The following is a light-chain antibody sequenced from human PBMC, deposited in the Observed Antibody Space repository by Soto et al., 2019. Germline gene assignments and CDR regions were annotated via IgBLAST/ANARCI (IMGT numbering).Light chain of an antibody. CDR1: QTIGSW. Sequence: DVQMTQSPSTLSASVGDSVIITCRASQTIGSWLAWYQQKPGKVPKPLIHKASSLESGVSSRFSGSGSGTEFTLTIRSLQPDDFATYYCQQYSSLSAFGPGTKVDIK. CDR2: KAS. CDR3: QQYSSLSA. V-gene: IGKV1-5*03. J-gene: IGKJ3*01.